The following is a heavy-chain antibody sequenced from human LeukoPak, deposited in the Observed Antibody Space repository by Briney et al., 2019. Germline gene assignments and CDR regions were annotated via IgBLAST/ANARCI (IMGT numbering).Heavy chain of an antibody. CDR1: GFTFSSYW. V-gene: IGHV3-74*01. CDR3: AREVVGHVDTAMVLDY. Sequence: PGGSLRLSCAASGFTFSSYWMHWVRQAPGKGLVWVSLINSDGSSTSYADSVKGRFTISRDNAKNTLYLQMSSLRVEDTAVYYCAREVVGHVDTAMVLDYWGQGTLVTVSS. D-gene: IGHD5-18*01. J-gene: IGHJ4*02. CDR2: INSDGSST.